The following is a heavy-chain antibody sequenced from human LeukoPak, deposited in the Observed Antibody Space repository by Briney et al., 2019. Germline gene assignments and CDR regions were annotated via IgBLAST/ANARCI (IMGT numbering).Heavy chain of an antibody. D-gene: IGHD2/OR15-2a*01. CDR1: GGSFSGYY. CDR2: IYYSGST. CDR3: ARGTTFYGMDV. V-gene: IGHV4-59*01. J-gene: IGHJ6*02. Sequence: SSETLSLTCAVYGGSFSGYYWSWIRQPPGKGLEWIGYIYYSGSTNYNPSLKSRVTISVDTSKNQFSLKLSSVTAADTAVYYCARGTTFYGMDVWGQGTTVTVSS.